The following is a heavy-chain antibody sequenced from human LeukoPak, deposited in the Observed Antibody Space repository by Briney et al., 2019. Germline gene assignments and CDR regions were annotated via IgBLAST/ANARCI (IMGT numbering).Heavy chain of an antibody. CDR3: ARESREEHQGELSLPTPFDY. D-gene: IGHD3-16*02. J-gene: IGHJ4*02. CDR1: GFTFSNYA. CDR2: ISYDGSNK. Sequence: PGGSLRLSCAASGFTFSNYAMSWVRQAPGKGLEWVAVISYDGSNKYYADSVKGRFTISRDNSKNTLYLQMNSLRAEDTAVYYCARESREEHQGELSLPTPFDYWGQGTLVTVSS. V-gene: IGHV3-30-3*01.